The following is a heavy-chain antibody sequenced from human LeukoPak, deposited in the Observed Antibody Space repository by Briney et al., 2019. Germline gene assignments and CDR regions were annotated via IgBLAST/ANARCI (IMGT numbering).Heavy chain of an antibody. CDR1: ESTFSDYA. Sequence: PGGSLRLSCAASESTFSDYAMTWVRQAPGKGLEWVSTITSSGDRTFYADAVKGRFTISRDNAKNSLFLQMNSLRDEDTAVYYCATNSDYRFEYWGQGTLVTVSS. CDR3: ATNSDYRFEY. D-gene: IGHD3-22*01. CDR2: ITSSGDRT. V-gene: IGHV3-23*01. J-gene: IGHJ4*02.